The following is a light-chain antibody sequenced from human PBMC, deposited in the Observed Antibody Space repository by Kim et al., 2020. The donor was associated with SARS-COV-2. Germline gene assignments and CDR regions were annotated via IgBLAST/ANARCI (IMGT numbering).Light chain of an antibody. V-gene: IGLV2-23*02. CDR2: EVD. J-gene: IGLJ2*01. CDR3: CSYAGNSVVV. CDR1: SNDVGGYHL. Sequence: GQSITNSCSGTSNDVGGYHLVSWYQQHPGKVPKRIIYEVDKRPSGVSNHFSGSKSGNTASLRISGLQAEDEGDYYCCSYAGNSVVVFGGGTQLTVL.